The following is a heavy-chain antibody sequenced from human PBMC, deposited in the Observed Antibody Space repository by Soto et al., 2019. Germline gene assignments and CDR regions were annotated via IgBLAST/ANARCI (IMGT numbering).Heavy chain of an antibody. CDR3: ARVWGGAFDI. Sequence: SETLSLTCTVSGGSISNYYWSWIRQPPGMGLEWIGYIYYSGSTNYNPSLKSRVTISVDTSKNQFSLKLSSVTAADTAVYYCARVWGGAFDIWGQGTMVTVSS. D-gene: IGHD3-10*01. CDR2: IYYSGST. CDR1: GGSISNYY. J-gene: IGHJ3*02. V-gene: IGHV4-59*01.